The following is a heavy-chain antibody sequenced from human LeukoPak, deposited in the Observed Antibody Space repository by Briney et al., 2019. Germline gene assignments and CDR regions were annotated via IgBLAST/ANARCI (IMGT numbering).Heavy chain of an antibody. CDR2: INAGNGNT. CDR1: GYTFTSYA. CDR3: ARVSPIAVAGTHYYYGMDV. V-gene: IGHV1-3*01. J-gene: IGHJ6*02. Sequence: ASVKVSCKASGYTFTSYAMHWVRQAPGRRLEWMGWINAGNGNTKYSQKFQGRVTITRDTSASTAYMELSSLRSEDTAVYYCARVSPIAVAGTHYYYGMDVWGQGTTVTVSS. D-gene: IGHD6-19*01.